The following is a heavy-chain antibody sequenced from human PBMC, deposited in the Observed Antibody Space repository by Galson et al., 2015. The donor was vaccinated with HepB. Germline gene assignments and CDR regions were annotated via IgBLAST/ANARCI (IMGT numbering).Heavy chain of an antibody. J-gene: IGHJ4*02. V-gene: IGHV3-11*06. CDR3: ARVPKPGIAAAGPFDY. CDR2: ISSSSSYT. D-gene: IGHD6-13*01. Sequence: SLRLSCAASGFTFSDYYMSWIRQAPGKGLEWVSYISSSSSYTNYADSVKGRFTISRDNAKNSLYLQMNSLRAEDTAVYYCARVPKPGIAAAGPFDYWGQGTLVTVSS. CDR1: GFTFSDYY.